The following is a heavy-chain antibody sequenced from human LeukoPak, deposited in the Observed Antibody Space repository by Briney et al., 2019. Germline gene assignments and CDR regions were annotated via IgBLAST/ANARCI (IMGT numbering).Heavy chain of an antibody. CDR3: ARDATPGIAVYYFDY. D-gene: IGHD6-19*01. CDR1: GFTFSSYA. J-gene: IGHJ4*02. V-gene: IGHV3-30-3*01. CDR2: ISYDGSDK. Sequence: PGGSLRLSCAASGFTFSSYAKHWVRQAPGKGLEWVAVISYDGSDKYYADSVKGRFTISRDNSKNTLYLQMNSLRAEDTAVYYCARDATPGIAVYYFDYWGQGTLVTVSS.